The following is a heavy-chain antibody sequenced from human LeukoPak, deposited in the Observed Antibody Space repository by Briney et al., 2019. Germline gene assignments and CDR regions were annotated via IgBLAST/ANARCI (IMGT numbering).Heavy chain of an antibody. CDR2: ISGNAGST. J-gene: IGHJ6*03. D-gene: IGHD6-13*01. CDR3: ATRVSWDSRSAAPGSHYYFYYYRDV. V-gene: IGHV3-23*01. CDR1: GFTFSSYA. Sequence: PGGSPTPSCAASGFTFSSYAMSWVRQAPGKGLEWVSSISGNAGSTYYADSVKGRFTISRDNSKNTLYLEINSLRAEDTAVYYCATRVSWDSRSAAPGSHYYFYYYRDVGSDGTTVTVSS.